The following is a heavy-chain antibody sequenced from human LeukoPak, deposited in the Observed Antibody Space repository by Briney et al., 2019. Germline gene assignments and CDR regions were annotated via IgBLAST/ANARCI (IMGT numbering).Heavy chain of an antibody. J-gene: IGHJ6*03. V-gene: IGHV1-69*05. D-gene: IGHD6-6*01. CDR3: ARVREAARFNYYYYMDV. Sequence: SVKVSCKASGGTFSSYAISWVRQAPGQGLEWMGGIIPIFGTANYAQKFQGRVTITTDESTSTAYMELSSLRSEDTAVYYCARVREAARFNYYYYMDVWGKGTTVTVSS. CDR1: GGTFSSYA. CDR2: IIPIFGTA.